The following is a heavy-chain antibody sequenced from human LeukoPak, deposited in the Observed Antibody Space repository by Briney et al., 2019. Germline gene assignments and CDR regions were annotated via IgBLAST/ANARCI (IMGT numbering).Heavy chain of an antibody. CDR2: IYTSGTT. D-gene: IGHD3-16*01. J-gene: IGHJ6*03. Sequence: SETLSLTCTVSGGSISSYYWSWIRQPAGKGLEWIGRIYTSGTTNYNPSLKSRVTMSVDTSKNQFSLKLSSVTAADTAVYYCARLHYDSYYYYYMDVWGKGTTVTISS. CDR1: GGSISSYY. V-gene: IGHV4-4*07. CDR3: ARLHYDSYYYYYMDV.